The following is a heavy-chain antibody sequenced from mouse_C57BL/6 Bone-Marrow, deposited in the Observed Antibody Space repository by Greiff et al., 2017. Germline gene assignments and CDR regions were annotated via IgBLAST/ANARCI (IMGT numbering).Heavy chain of an antibody. Sequence: QVHVKQSGAELVRPGTSVKVSCKASGYAFTNYLIEWVKQRPGQGLEWIGVINPGSGGTNYNEKFKGKATLTAAKSSSTAYMQLSSLTSEDSAVYFCAREGVVEKRRYWYFDVWGTGTTGTVSS. V-gene: IGHV1-54*01. CDR1: GYAFTNYL. D-gene: IGHD1-1*01. CDR3: AREGVVEKRRYWYFDV. CDR2: INPGSGGT. J-gene: IGHJ1*03.